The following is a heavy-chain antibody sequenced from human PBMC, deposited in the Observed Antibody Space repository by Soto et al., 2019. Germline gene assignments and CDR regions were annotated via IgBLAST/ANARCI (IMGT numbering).Heavy chain of an antibody. Sequence: LPWGAAGGTFRDFGVRWVRQITGKGLEWVSRISDDDSRTDYADSVKGRFTISRDNAKNTRYLQMNALSVQDTALYYYTRGARPGSGGAGAFWGQRTLVT. CDR3: TRGARPGSGGAGAF. J-gene: IGHJ4*02. V-gene: IGHV3-74*01. CDR1: GGTFRDFG. D-gene: IGHD3-10*01. CDR2: ISDDDSRT.